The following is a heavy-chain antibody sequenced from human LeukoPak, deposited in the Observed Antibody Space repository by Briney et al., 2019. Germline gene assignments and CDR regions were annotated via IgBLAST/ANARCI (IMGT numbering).Heavy chain of an antibody. Sequence: GASVKVSCMASGYTFSSYYVHWVRQAPGQGLEWMAIINPSDGSTSYVQRFQGRVTLTRDTSTNTVYMELSSLRSEDTAIYYCAREPHCSGGSCYFDYWGQGTLVTVSS. V-gene: IGHV1-46*01. CDR2: INPSDGST. J-gene: IGHJ4*02. D-gene: IGHD2-15*01. CDR3: AREPHCSGGSCYFDY. CDR1: GYTFSSYY.